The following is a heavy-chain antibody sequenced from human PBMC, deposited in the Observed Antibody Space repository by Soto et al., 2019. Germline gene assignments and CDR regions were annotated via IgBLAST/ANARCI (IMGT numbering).Heavy chain of an antibody. CDR1: GASIGTNNW. CDR2: VYHSGTT. V-gene: IGHV4-4*02. D-gene: IGHD5-12*01. Sequence: SETLSLTCAVSGASIGTNNWWSWVRQPPGKGLEWIGEVYHSGTTNCNPSLKSRVTISMDKSKNQFSLTLTSMTAADTALYYCAVPGRGDFDYWSQGTLVTVSS. CDR3: AVPGRGDFDY. J-gene: IGHJ4*02.